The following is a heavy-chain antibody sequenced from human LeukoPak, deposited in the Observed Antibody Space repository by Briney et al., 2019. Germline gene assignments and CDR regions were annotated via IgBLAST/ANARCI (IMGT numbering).Heavy chain of an antibody. Sequence: ASVKVSCKASGYTFTSYYMHWVRQAPGQGLEWMGIINPSGGSTSYAQKFQGRVTMTEDTSTDTAYMELSSLRSDDTAVYYCATDPGETVPAAKGPRGDYCYGMDVWGQGTTVTVSS. D-gene: IGHD2-2*01. CDR2: INPSGGST. J-gene: IGHJ6*02. CDR3: ATDPGETVPAAKGPRGDYCYGMDV. V-gene: IGHV1-46*01. CDR1: GYTFTSYY.